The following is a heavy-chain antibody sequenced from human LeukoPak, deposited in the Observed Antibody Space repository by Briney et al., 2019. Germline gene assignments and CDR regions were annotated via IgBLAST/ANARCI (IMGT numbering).Heavy chain of an antibody. J-gene: IGHJ1*01. D-gene: IGHD3-22*01. Sequence: PGGSLRLPCAASGFTFSSYWMSWVRQAPGKGLEWVANIKQDGSEKYYVDSVKGRFTISRDNAKNSLYLQMNSLRAEDTAVYYCAREEVMYYYDSSGYYQYFQHWGQGTLVTVSS. CDR2: IKQDGSEK. CDR3: AREEVMYYYDSSGYYQYFQH. V-gene: IGHV3-7*01. CDR1: GFTFSSYW.